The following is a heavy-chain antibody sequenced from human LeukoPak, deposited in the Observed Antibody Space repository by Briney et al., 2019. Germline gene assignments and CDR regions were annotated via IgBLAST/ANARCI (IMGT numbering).Heavy chain of an antibody. J-gene: IGHJ3*02. V-gene: IGHV1-2*06. CDR2: INSNSGGT. CDR1: GYSFSDYS. D-gene: IGHD1-14*01. CDR3: ARDPDHDDAFDI. Sequence: ASVKVSCKASGYSFSDYSIHWVRQAPGQGLEWMGRINSNSGGTSYAQNFQGRVTMTRDTSISTAYMEVSGPTSDDTAVYYCARDPDHDDAFDIWGQGTMVAVSS.